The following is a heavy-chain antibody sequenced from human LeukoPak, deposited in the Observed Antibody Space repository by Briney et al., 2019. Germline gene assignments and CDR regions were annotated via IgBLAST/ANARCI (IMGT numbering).Heavy chain of an antibody. CDR3: ARDSTEDYFCSVYYNLLFDY. CDR2: ISSSGSTI. CDR1: GFTFSSYE. J-gene: IGHJ4*02. Sequence: GGSLRLSCAASGFTFSSYEMHWVRQAPGKGLEWVSDISSSGSTIYYADSVKGRFTISRDNAKNSLYLQMNSLRAEDTAVYYCARDSTEDYFCSVYYNLLFDYWGQGTLVTVSS. V-gene: IGHV3-48*03. D-gene: IGHD3-3*01.